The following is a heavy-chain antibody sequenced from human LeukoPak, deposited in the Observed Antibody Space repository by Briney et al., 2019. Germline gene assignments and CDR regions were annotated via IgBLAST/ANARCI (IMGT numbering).Heavy chain of an antibody. V-gene: IGHV3-23*01. CDR1: GFTFSSYA. D-gene: IGHD3-10*01. CDR2: ISGSGGST. CDR3: AKNELLWFGELLIDY. J-gene: IGHJ4*02. Sequence: PGGSLRLSCAASGFTFSSYAMSWVRQAPGKGLEWVSAISGSGGSTYYADSVKGRFTTSRDNSKNTLYLQMNSLRAEDTAVYYCAKNELLWFGELLIDYWGQGTLVTVSS.